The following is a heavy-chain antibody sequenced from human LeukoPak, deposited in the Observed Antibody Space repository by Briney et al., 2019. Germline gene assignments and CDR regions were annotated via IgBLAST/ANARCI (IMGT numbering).Heavy chain of an antibody. CDR2: IDTSSSTM. J-gene: IGHJ3*01. Sequence: GGSLRLSCAASAFTFSDYSMNWVRQASGKGLEWISYIDTSSSTMYYADSVMGRFTISRDNAKESLYLQMNSLRDEDTAVYFCAREDDSWGPNNLDLWGQGTWSPSPQ. CDR3: AREDDSWGPNNLDL. V-gene: IGHV3-48*02. D-gene: IGHD7-27*01. CDR1: AFTFSDYS.